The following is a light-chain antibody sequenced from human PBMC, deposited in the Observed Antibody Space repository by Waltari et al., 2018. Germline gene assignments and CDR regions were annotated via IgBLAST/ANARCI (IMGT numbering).Light chain of an antibody. CDR2: GAS. V-gene: IGKV3-15*01. CDR1: QSIRTN. J-gene: IGKJ2*01. Sequence: EIVMTQSPVTLSVSPGERVTLPCRASQSIRTNLAWYQQKAGQPPRLLIYGASTRAPGLPARFSGSGSGTEFALTISSLQPEDFAVYYCHHYNKRPPSYTFGQGTRLEIK. CDR3: HHYNKRPPSYT.